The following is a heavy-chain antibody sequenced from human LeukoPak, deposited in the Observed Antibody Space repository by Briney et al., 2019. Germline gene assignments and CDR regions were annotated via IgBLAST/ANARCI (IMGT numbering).Heavy chain of an antibody. CDR3: AIETYGSGSLDY. CDR1: GYTFTRYG. CDR2: ISAYNGNT. J-gene: IGHJ4*02. D-gene: IGHD3-10*01. Sequence: ASVKVSCKASGYTFTRYGISWVRQAPGQGLEWMGWISAYNGNTNYAQKLQGRVTMTTDTSTSTAYMELRSLRSDDTAVYYCAIETYGSGSLDYWGQGTLVTVSS. V-gene: IGHV1-18*01.